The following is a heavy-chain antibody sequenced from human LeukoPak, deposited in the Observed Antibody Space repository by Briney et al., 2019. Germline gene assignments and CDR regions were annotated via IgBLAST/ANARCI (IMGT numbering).Heavy chain of an antibody. CDR3: ARASGVVPTYYYGMDV. Sequence: GASVKVSCKASGGTFSSYAISWVRQAPGQGLERMGGIIPIFGTANYAQKFQGRVTITADESTSTAYMELSSLRSEDTAVYYCARASGVVPTYYYGMDVWGQGTTVTVSS. D-gene: IGHD2-15*01. CDR2: IIPIFGTA. V-gene: IGHV1-69*13. CDR1: GGTFSSYA. J-gene: IGHJ6*02.